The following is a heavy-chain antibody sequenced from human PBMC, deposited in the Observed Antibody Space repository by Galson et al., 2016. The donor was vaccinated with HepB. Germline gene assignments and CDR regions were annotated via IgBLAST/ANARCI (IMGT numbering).Heavy chain of an antibody. V-gene: IGHV1-69*13. CDR1: GGSFSTYG. CDR2: IIPIFGTT. D-gene: IGHD2-2*01. J-gene: IGHJ6*03. Sequence: SVKVSCKAFGGSFSTYGVTWVRQAPGQGLEWMGGIIPIFGTTNYAQRFQGRVTITADESTSTAYLELSSLKSEDTAVYYCATMGNCSSTGCYAGYYHYFYMDGWGKGTTVTVSS. CDR3: ATMGNCSSTGCYAGYYHYFYMDG.